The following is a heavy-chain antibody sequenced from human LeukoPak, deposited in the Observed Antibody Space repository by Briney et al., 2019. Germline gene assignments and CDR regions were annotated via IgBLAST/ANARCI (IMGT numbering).Heavy chain of an antibody. CDR3: AKDQRYRRSGSYYGY. CDR2: ISGSGGST. Sequence: GGSLRLSCAASGFTFSSYAMSWVRQAPGKGLEWVSAISGSGGSTYYADSVKGRFTISRDNSKNTLYPQMNSLRAEDTAVYYCAKDQRYRRSGSYYGYWGQGTLVTVSS. V-gene: IGHV3-23*01. D-gene: IGHD1-26*01. J-gene: IGHJ4*02. CDR1: GFTFSSYA.